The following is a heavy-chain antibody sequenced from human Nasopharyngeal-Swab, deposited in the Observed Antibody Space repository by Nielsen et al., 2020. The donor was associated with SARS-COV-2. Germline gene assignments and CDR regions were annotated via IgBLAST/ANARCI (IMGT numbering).Heavy chain of an antibody. CDR1: GFTFSSYA. D-gene: IGHD5-18*01. Sequence: SLKISCAASGFTFSSYAMSWVRQAPGKGLEWVSGISWNSGSIGYADSVKGRFTISRDNAKNSLYLQMNSLRAEDTALYYCAKMPYGDTAMVPHWYFDLWGRGTLVTVSS. CDR3: AKMPYGDTAMVPHWYFDL. V-gene: IGHV3-9*01. J-gene: IGHJ2*01. CDR2: ISWNSGSI.